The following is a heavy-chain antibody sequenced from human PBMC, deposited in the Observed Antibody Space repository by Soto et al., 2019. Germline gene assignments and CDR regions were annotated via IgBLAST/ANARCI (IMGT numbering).Heavy chain of an antibody. J-gene: IGHJ4*02. CDR2: INAGNGNT. CDR3: ERSIVVVTALDY. CDR1: GYTFTSYA. Sequence: QVQLVQSGAEEKKPGASVKVSCKASGYTFTSYAMHWVRQAPGQRLEWMGWINAGNGNTKYSQKFQGRVTITRDTSASTAYMELSSLRSADTAVYYCERSIVVVTALDYWGQATLVTVSS. D-gene: IGHD2-21*02. V-gene: IGHV1-3*05.